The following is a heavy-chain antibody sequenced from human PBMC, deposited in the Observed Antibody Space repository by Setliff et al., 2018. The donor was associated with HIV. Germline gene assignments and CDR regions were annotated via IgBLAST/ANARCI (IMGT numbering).Heavy chain of an antibody. CDR3: ASQLDRSGWYLSYYFDY. CDR2: VYNSGSA. CDR1: GGSINSGTYY. V-gene: IGHV4-61*02. J-gene: IGHJ4*02. D-gene: IGHD6-19*01. Sequence: PSETLSLTCTVSGGSINSGTYYWSWIRQPAGKGLEWIGRVYNSGSANYNPSLTSRVTMSVDTSKNQFSLKLSSVTAADTAVYYCASQLDRSGWYLSYYFDYWGQGTLVTVSS.